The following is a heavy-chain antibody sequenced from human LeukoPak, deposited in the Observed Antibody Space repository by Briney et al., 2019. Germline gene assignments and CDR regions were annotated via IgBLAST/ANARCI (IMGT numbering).Heavy chain of an antibody. CDR2: ISSSSSYI. CDR1: GFTFDDYG. CDR3: ARGPPIYYMDV. Sequence: KAGGSLRLSCAASGFTFDDYGMSWVRQAPGKGLEWVSSISSSSSYIYYADSVKGRFTVSRDNAKNSLYLQMNSLRAEDTAVYYCARGPPIYYMDVWGKGTTVTVSS. V-gene: IGHV3-21*01. J-gene: IGHJ6*03.